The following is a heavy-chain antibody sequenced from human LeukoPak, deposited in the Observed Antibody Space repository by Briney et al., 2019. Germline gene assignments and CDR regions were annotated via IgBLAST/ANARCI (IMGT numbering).Heavy chain of an antibody. CDR1: GFIFSDSW. CDR3: TADRWYSADH. V-gene: IGHV3-7*03. D-gene: IGHD2-15*01. J-gene: IGHJ5*02. Sequence: GGSLRLSCTVSGFIFSDSWMAWIRQAPGKGLEWVAIIEKNGSGKNYVDSVKGRFIISRDNAKNSLFLQMDSLKVEDTAIYYCTADRWYSADHWGQGTLVTVSS. CDR2: IEKNGSGK.